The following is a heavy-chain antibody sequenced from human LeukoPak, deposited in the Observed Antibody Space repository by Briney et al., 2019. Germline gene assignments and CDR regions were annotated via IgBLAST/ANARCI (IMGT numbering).Heavy chain of an antibody. CDR3: ARSPSNWNYVWYYYMDV. V-gene: IGHV3-30*02. CDR2: IRYDGSNK. Sequence: PGGSLRLSCAAPGFTFSSYGMHWVRQAPGKGLEWVAFIRYDGSNKYYADSVKGRFTISRDNSKNTLYLQMNSLRAEDTAVYYCARSPSNWNYVWYYYMDVWGKGTTVTVSS. D-gene: IGHD1-7*01. CDR1: GFTFSSYG. J-gene: IGHJ6*03.